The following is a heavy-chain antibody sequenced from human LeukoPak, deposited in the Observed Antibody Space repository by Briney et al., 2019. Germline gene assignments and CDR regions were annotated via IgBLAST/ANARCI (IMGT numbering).Heavy chain of an antibody. Sequence: SETLSLTCAVYGGSFSGYYWSWIRQPPGKGLEWIGEINHSGSTNYNPSLKSRVTISVDTSKNQFSLKLSSVTAAGTAVYYCARLYGGNFDYWGQGTLVTVSS. CDR2: INHSGST. D-gene: IGHD1-26*01. J-gene: IGHJ4*02. V-gene: IGHV4-34*01. CDR1: GGSFSGYY. CDR3: ARLYGGNFDY.